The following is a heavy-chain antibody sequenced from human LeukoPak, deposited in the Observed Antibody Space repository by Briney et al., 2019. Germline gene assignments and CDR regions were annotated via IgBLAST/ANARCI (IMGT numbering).Heavy chain of an antibody. CDR2: IYHSGST. Sequence: TSETLSLTCTVSGYSISSGYYWGWIRQPPGKGLEWIGSIYHSGSTYYNPSLKSRVTISVDTSKNQFSLKLSSVTAADTAVYYCARVGHSSSWPFDYWGQGTLVTVSS. V-gene: IGHV4-38-2*02. D-gene: IGHD6-13*01. CDR1: GYSISSGYY. J-gene: IGHJ4*02. CDR3: ARVGHSSSWPFDY.